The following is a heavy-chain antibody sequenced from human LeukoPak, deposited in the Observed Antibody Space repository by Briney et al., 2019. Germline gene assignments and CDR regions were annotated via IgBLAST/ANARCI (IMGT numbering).Heavy chain of an antibody. CDR3: AKISGYYKSLDY. CDR1: GFTFSTYA. Sequence: GGSLTLSCAASGFTFSTYAMSWVRQAPGKGLEWVSSISGSGSSTYYADSVKGRFTISTDNSKNTLYLQMNSLRAEDTAVYYCAKISGYYKSLDYWGQGTLVTVSS. CDR2: ISGSGSST. D-gene: IGHD3-22*01. J-gene: IGHJ4*02. V-gene: IGHV3-23*01.